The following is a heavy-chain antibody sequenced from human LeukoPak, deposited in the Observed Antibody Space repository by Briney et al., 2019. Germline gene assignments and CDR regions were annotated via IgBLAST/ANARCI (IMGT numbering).Heavy chain of an antibody. CDR2: IIPILGIA. V-gene: IGHV1-69*04. J-gene: IGHJ3*02. CDR1: GGTFSSYA. CDR3: ARGPPHYDYGDYAEKAFDI. D-gene: IGHD4-17*01. Sequence: GASVKVPCKASGGTFSSYAISWVRQAPGQGLEWMGRIIPILGIANYAQKFQGRVTITADKSTSTAYMELSSLRSEDTAVYYCARGPPHYDYGDYAEKAFDIWGQGTMVTVSS.